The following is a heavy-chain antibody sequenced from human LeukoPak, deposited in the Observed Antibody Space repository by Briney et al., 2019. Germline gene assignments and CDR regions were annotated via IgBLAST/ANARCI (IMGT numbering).Heavy chain of an antibody. CDR2: IWYDGTDK. J-gene: IGHJ6*02. CDR1: GFTFSSYW. CDR3: ARSGSTYYYGMDV. Sequence: GGSLRLSCAASGFTFSSYWMHWVRQGPGKGLEWVTFIWYDGTDKNYADSVKGRFTISRDNSKNTLYLQMSSLRAEDTAVYYCARSGSTYYYGMDVWGQGTTVTVSS. D-gene: IGHD3-10*01. V-gene: IGHV3-33*08.